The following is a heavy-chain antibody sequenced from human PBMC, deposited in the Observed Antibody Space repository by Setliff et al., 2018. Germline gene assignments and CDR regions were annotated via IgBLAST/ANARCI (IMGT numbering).Heavy chain of an antibody. CDR2: IYSGGST. D-gene: IGHD5-18*01. V-gene: IGHV3-66*01. CDR1: GFMFGAYS. Sequence: PGGSLRLSCTASGFMFGAYSMTWVRQAPGKGPEWVSVIYSGGSTYYADSVKGRFTISRDNSENTLFLQMNSLRVEDTAVYFCAKEGGYSYGYDFDYWGQGTLVTVSS. CDR3: AKEGGYSYGYDFDY. J-gene: IGHJ4*02.